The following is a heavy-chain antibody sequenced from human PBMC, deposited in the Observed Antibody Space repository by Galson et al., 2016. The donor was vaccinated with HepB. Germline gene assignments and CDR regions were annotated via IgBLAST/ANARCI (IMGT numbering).Heavy chain of an antibody. CDR3: ARSLGHCSSNSCAEFDF. V-gene: IGHV4-59*11. D-gene: IGHD2-2*01. Sequence: SETLSLTCTVSGASISSHFWSWIRQSPGKGLEWIGYIHYSGGTTYNPSLKSRATISVDTSNNQFSLRLSSVTAADTAVYFCARSLGHCSSNSCAEFDFWGQGTPVSVSS. J-gene: IGHJ4*02. CDR2: IHYSGGT. CDR1: GASISSHF.